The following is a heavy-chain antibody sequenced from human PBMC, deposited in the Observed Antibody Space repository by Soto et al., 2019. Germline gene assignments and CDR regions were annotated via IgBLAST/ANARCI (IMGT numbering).Heavy chain of an antibody. J-gene: IGHJ4*02. CDR3: ARISCKGGSCYFDFDH. CDR1: GYSFKDHY. D-gene: IGHD2-15*01. Sequence: ASVKVSCKASGYSFKDHYMHWVRQAPGRGLEWVGIINPSGEHTNYAQQFRGRVAMTRDTSTSTTYMELRSLRSEDTAVYFCARISCKGGSCYFDFDHWGQGTLVTVSS. CDR2: INPSGEHT. V-gene: IGHV1-46*02.